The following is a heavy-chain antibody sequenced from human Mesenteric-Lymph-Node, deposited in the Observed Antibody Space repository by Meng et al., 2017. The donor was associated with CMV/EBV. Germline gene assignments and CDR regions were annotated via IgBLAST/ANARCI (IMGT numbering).Heavy chain of an antibody. J-gene: IGHJ1*01. CDR2: IKQGGGEE. CDR3: ARAYFDSSQD. Sequence: GESLKISCAASGFTFSSYWMSWVRQAPGKGLEWVANIKQGGGEEYYVDSVKGRFTISRVNAKNSLYLQMNSLRAEDTAVYYCARAYFDSSQDWGQGTLVTVSS. CDR1: GFTFSSYW. V-gene: IGHV3-7*01. D-gene: IGHD3-22*01.